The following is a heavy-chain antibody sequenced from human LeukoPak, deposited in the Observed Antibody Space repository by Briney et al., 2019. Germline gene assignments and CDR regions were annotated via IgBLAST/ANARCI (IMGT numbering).Heavy chain of an antibody. V-gene: IGHV1-24*01. D-gene: IGHD5-12*01. CDR1: GYTLTELS. CDR3: ATDQEVDIVATIWKGPAQ. J-gene: IGHJ4*02. CDR2: FDPEDGET. Sequence: GASVKVSCKVSGYTLTELSMHWVRQAPGKGLEWMGGFDPEDGETIYAQKFQGRVTMTEDTSTDTAYMELSSLRSEDTAVYYCATDQEVDIVATIWKGPAQWGQGTLVTVSS.